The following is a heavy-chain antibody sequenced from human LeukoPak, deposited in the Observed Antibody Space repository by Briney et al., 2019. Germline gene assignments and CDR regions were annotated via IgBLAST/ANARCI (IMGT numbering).Heavy chain of an antibody. CDR1: GESFSGYY. Sequence: PSETLSLTCAVYGESFSGYYWTWIRQPPGKGLEGIGEINDSGRTSCNPSLKSRVTISVDTSKSQFSLKLRSVAAADTAVYYCASYYHDSSGYYQYYFDSWGQGTLVTVSS. CDR2: INDSGRT. J-gene: IGHJ4*02. CDR3: ASYYHDSSGYYQYYFDS. D-gene: IGHD3-22*01. V-gene: IGHV4-34*01.